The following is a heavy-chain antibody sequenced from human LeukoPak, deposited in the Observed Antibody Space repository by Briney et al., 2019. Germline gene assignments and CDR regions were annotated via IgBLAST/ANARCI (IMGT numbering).Heavy chain of an antibody. Sequence: ASVTVSFKASGYTFSSYGISWVRQAPGQGPEWMGWSSVYSGNTNYAQRFQGRVTMTTDSSTSTAYMELRSLRSDDTAMYYCARDANGVLGDYWGQGTLVTVSS. J-gene: IGHJ4*02. CDR1: GYTFSSYG. CDR3: ARDANGVLGDY. V-gene: IGHV1-18*01. D-gene: IGHD2-8*01. CDR2: SSVYSGNT.